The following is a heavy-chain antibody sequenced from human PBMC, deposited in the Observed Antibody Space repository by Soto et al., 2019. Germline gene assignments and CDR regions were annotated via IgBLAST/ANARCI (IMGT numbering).Heavy chain of an antibody. CDR3: ARLHLPALQGAFDI. D-gene: IGHD2-2*01. CDR1: GGSINNDY. CDR2: INTSGRT. Sequence: TSETLSLTCSVSGGSINNDYWTWIRQSAGKGLEWIGRINTSGRTTYNPSLKSRVTMSIDTSKNQFSLTLISVTAADTALYYCARLHLPALQGAFDIWGQGTMVTVSS. V-gene: IGHV4-4*07. J-gene: IGHJ3*02.